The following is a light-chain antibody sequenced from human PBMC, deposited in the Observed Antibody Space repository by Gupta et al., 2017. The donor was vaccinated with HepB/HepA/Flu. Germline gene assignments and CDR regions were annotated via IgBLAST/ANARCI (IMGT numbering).Light chain of an antibody. V-gene: IGLV1-44*01. CDR1: SSYIGSNT. J-gene: IGLJ2*01. CDR2: SNN. CDR3: AAWDDSLNGPV. Sequence: QSVPSQPPSASGTPGQRVTISCSGSSSYIGSNTVNWYQQLPGPAPKLLIYSNNQRPSGVPDRFSGSKSGTSASLAISGLQSEDEADYYCAAWDDSLNGPVFGGGTKLTVL.